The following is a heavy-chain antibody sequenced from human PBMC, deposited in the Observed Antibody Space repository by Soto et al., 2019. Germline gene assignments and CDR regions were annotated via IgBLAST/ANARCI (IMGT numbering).Heavy chain of an antibody. V-gene: IGHV3-33*01. D-gene: IGHD1-7*01. J-gene: IGHJ2*01. CDR3: ARDRATYPNYYFYL. CDR1: GFTFSSYG. Sequence: QVQLVESGGGVVQPGRSLRLSCAASGFTFSSYGMHWVRQAPGKGLEWVALIWYDGSNKYYADSVKGRFTISRDNSKNTLYLQMNRQRAEDTAVYYCARDRATYPNYYFYLWGRGTLVSVSS. CDR2: IWYDGSNK.